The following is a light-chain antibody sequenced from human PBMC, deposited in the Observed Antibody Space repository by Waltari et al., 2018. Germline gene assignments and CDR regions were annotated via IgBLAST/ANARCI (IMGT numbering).Light chain of an antibody. CDR2: DVN. J-gene: IGLJ1*01. V-gene: IGLV2-11*01. CDR1: SSDVGGYNY. CDR3: CSFAGSYTRV. Sequence: QSALTQPRSVSGSPGQSVTIPCTGTSSDVGGYNYVAWYQQHPGKAPKLMIYDVNKRPSGVPDRFSGSKSDNTASLTISGLQAEDEADYYCCSFAGSYTRVFGPGTQVTVL.